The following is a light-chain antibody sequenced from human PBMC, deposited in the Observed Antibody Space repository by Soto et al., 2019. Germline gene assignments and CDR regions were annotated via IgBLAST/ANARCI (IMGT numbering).Light chain of an antibody. J-gene: IGLJ1*01. CDR1: SSDVGGYDY. Sequence: QSVLTQPASVSGSPGQSITVSCTGTSSDVGGYDYVSWYQQHPGNAPKLLISDVTNRLSGVSNRFSGSKSGNTASLTISGLQTEDEADYYCTSYTSSSAYVFGTGTKVTVL. CDR3: TSYTSSSAYV. CDR2: DVT. V-gene: IGLV2-14*01.